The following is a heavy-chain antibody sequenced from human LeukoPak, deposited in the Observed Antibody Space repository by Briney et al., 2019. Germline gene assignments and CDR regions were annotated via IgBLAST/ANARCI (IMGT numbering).Heavy chain of an antibody. D-gene: IGHD6-19*01. Sequence: SETLSLTCAVYGGSFSVYYWSWIRQPPGKGLEWIGEINHSGSTNYNPSLKSRVTISVDTSKNQFSLKLSSVTAADTAVYYCARTTYSSGWKGPTTFDYWGQGTLVTVSS. CDR1: GGSFSVYY. V-gene: IGHV4-34*01. CDR2: INHSGST. CDR3: ARTTYSSGWKGPTTFDY. J-gene: IGHJ4*02.